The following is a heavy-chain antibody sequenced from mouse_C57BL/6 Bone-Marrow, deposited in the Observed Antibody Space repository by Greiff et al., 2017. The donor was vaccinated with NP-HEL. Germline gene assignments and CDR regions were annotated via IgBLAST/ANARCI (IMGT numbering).Heavy chain of an antibody. D-gene: IGHD1-1*01. CDR2: IHPNSGST. V-gene: IGHV1-64*01. Sequence: VQLQQPGAELVKPGASVKLSCKASGYTFTSYWMHWVKQRPGQGLEWIGMIHPNSGSTNYNEKFKSKATLTVDKSSSTAYMQLSSLTSEDSAVYYCANYYGSSYGAFDYWGQGTTLTVSS. CDR1: GYTFTSYW. CDR3: ANYYGSSYGAFDY. J-gene: IGHJ2*01.